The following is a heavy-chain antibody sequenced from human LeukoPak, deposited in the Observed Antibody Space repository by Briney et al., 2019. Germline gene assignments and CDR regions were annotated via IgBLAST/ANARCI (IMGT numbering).Heavy chain of an antibody. J-gene: IGHJ4*02. V-gene: IGHV3-30-3*01. Sequence: PGRSLRLSCAASGFTFSSYAMHWVRQAPGKGLEWVAVISYDGSNKYYADSVKGRFTISRDNSKNTLYLQMNSLRAEDTAVYSCARDPVATINYFDYWGQGTLVTVSS. CDR1: GFTFSSYA. D-gene: IGHD5-12*01. CDR2: ISYDGSNK. CDR3: ARDPVATINYFDY.